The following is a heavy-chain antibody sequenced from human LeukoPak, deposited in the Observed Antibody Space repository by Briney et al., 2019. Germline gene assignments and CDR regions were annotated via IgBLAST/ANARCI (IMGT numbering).Heavy chain of an antibody. J-gene: IGHJ4*02. CDR3: AREMEIAGTSDY. V-gene: IGHV1-18*01. D-gene: IGHD6-13*01. CDR2: ISAYNGNT. Sequence: ASVNVSCKASGYTFTSYGISWVRQAPGQGLEWMGWISAYNGNTNYAQKLQGRVTMTTDTSTSTAYMELRSLRSDDTAVYYCAREMEIAGTSDYWGQGTLVTVSS. CDR1: GYTFTSYG.